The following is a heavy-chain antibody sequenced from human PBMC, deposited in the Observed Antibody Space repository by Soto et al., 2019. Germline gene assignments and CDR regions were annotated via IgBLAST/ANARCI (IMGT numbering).Heavy chain of an antibody. V-gene: IGHV3-53*01. CDR1: GFTVGSTY. J-gene: IGHJ6*02. D-gene: IGHD3-3*01. CDR2: IYSGGTT. Sequence: PGGSLRLSCAASGFTVGSTYMNWVRQAPGKGLEWVSAIYSGGTTYYADSMKGRFTISRDTSKNMVYLQMNSLRAEDTAVYYCARDGGVFGEVQGMHVWGQGTTVTVSS. CDR3: ARDGGVFGEVQGMHV.